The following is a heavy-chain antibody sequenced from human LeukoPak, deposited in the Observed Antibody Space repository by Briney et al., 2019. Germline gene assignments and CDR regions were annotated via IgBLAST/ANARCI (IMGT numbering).Heavy chain of an antibody. CDR1: GGSIGSSSYY. CDR2: IYYSGST. CDR3: ASVRRGFGESSKYYSYYYMDV. Sequence: SETLSLTCTVSGGSIGSSSYYWGWIRQPPGKGLEWIGNIYYSGSTYFNPSLKSRVTISVDTSKNPFSLKLSAVTAADTAVYYCASVRRGFGESSKYYSYYYMDVWGNGTTVTISS. D-gene: IGHD3-10*01. V-gene: IGHV4-39*01. J-gene: IGHJ6*03.